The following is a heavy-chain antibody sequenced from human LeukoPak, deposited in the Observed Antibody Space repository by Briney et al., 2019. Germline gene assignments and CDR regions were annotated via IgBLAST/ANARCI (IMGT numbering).Heavy chain of an antibody. CDR1: GYSFTTYW. CDR3: ARQSSSPEPFDY. Sequence: GESLKISCKGSGYSFTTYWIGWVRQMPGKGPEWMGIIYPGDSDTRYSPSFQGQVTISVDKSINTAYLQWSSLKASDTAMYYCARQSSSPEPFDYWGQGTLVTVSS. V-gene: IGHV5-51*01. J-gene: IGHJ4*02. CDR2: IYPGDSDT. D-gene: IGHD6-6*01.